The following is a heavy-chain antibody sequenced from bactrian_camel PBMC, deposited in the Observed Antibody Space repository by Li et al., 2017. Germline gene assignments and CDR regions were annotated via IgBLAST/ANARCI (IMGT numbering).Heavy chain of an antibody. J-gene: IGHJ4*01. Sequence: VQLVESGGGLVQPGGSLRLSCAASGFTFSSYYINWVRQAPGKGLEWVCSITHDGRTYYRDSVKGRFSVSRDNAKKTVYLQMNSLKSEDTALYYCASAMNGVGWGHGYWGQGTQVTVS. CDR3: ASAMNGVGWGHGY. D-gene: IGHD5*01. CDR2: ITHDGRT. CDR1: GFTFSSYY. V-gene: IGHV3S10*01.